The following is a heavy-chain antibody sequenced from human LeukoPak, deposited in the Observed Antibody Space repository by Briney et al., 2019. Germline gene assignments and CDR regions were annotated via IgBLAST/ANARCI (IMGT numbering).Heavy chain of an antibody. Sequence: GGSLRLSCAASGFTVSSNYMSRVRQAPGKGLEWVSIIYSGGSAYYADSVKGRFTISRDNTKNTLYLQMNSLRAEDTAVYYCAREGGDSRHYFDYWGQGTLVTVSS. CDR1: GFTVSSNY. V-gene: IGHV3-66*01. J-gene: IGHJ4*02. CDR2: IYSGGSA. D-gene: IGHD2-21*02. CDR3: AREGGDSRHYFDY.